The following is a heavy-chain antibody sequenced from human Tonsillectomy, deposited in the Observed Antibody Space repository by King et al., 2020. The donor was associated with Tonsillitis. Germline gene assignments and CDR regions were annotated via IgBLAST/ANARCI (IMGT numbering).Heavy chain of an antibody. D-gene: IGHD6-6*01. CDR2: IYYSGST. CDR1: GGSISSYY. Sequence: VQLQESGPGLVKPSETLSLTCSVSGGSISSYYWTWIRQPPGKGLEWFGNIYYSGSTNYNPSLKSRVTISVDTSKNQFSLKLSSVTAADTAVYYCARTYTNSSGDYWGQGTLVTVSS. J-gene: IGHJ4*02. V-gene: IGHV4-59*01. CDR3: ARTYTNSSGDY.